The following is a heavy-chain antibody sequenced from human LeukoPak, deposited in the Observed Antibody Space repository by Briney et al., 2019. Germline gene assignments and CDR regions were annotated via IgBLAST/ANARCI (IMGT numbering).Heavy chain of an antibody. Sequence: PGGSLRLSCAASGFTFSSYGMHWVRQAPGKGLEWVAVIRYDGSNKYYADSVKGRFTISRDNSKNTLYLQMNSLRAEDTAVYYCAKEMTYYYDSSGLDYWGQGTLVTVSS. CDR3: AKEMTYYYDSSGLDY. D-gene: IGHD3-22*01. CDR2: IRYDGSNK. J-gene: IGHJ4*02. CDR1: GFTFSSYG. V-gene: IGHV3-33*06.